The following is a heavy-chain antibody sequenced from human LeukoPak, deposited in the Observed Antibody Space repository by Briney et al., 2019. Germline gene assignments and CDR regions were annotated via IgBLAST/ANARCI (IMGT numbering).Heavy chain of an antibody. CDR1: GFTFSSYG. CDR3: AKERLWFGELFPDY. Sequence: GGSPRLSCAASGFTFSSYGMHWVRQAPGKGLEWVAFIRYDGSSKYYADSVKGRFTISRDNSKNTLYLQMNSLRAEDTAVYYCAKERLWFGELFPDYWGQGTLVTVSS. V-gene: IGHV3-30*02. CDR2: IRYDGSSK. D-gene: IGHD3-10*01. J-gene: IGHJ4*02.